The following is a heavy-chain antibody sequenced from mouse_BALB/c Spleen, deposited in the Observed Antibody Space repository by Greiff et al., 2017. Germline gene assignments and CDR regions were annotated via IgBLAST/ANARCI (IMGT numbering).Heavy chain of an antibody. J-gene: IGHJ3*01. Sequence: EVQLVESGAELVKPGASVKLSCTASGFNIKDTYMHWVKQRPEQGLEWIGRIDPANGNTKYDPKFQGKATITADTSSNTAYLQLSSLTSEDTAVYYCARWVAYWGQGTLVTVSA. CDR2: IDPANGNT. V-gene: IGHV14-3*02. CDR3: ARWVAY. CDR1: GFNIKDTY.